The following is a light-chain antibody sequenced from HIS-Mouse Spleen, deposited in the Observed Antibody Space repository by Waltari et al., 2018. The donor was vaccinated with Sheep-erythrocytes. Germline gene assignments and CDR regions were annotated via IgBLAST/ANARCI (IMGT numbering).Light chain of an antibody. CDR3: QQANXFXXX. V-gene: IGKV1-12*01. CDR1: QXISSW. CDR2: AAS. Sequence: DIQMTQSPSSVSASVGDRVTITCXASQXISSWLAWYQQKPGKAPKLLIYAASSLQSGVXSRXXXXXXXTDXTLTISSLQPEDFATXXCQQANXFXXXFXQGTXLEIK. J-gene: IGKJ5*01.